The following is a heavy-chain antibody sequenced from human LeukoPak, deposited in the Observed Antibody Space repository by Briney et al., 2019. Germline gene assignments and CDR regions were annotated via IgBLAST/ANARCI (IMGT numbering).Heavy chain of an antibody. CDR1: GDSISSYY. J-gene: IGHJ4*02. V-gene: IGHV4-59*01. CDR3: ARERAFSGSYYDC. D-gene: IGHD1-26*01. CDR2: IYYSGST. Sequence: PSETLSLTCTVSGDSISSYYWSWIRQPPGKGLEWIGYIYYSGSTNYNPSLKSRVTISVDTSKNQFSLKLSSVTAADTAVYYCARERAFSGSYYDCWGQGTLVTVSS.